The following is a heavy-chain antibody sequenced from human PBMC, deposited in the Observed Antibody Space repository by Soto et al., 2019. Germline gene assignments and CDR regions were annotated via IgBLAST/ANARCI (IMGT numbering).Heavy chain of an antibody. J-gene: IGHJ4*02. Sequence: PSETLSLTCTVSGGSISSYYWSWIRQPPGKGLEWIGYIYYTGSTNYKPSIKSRITITVDTSKNQLSQNLSYVTAADTAVYYCARDYGDCFDFWGQGTLVTVSS. CDR1: GGSISSYY. CDR3: ARDYGDCFDF. CDR2: IYYTGST. V-gene: IGHV4-59*01. D-gene: IGHD4-17*01.